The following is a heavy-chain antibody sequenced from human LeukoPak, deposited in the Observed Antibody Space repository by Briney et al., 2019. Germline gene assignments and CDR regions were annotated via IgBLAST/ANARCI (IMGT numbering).Heavy chain of an antibody. CDR2: IIPIFGTA. D-gene: IGHD2-8*01. V-gene: IGHV1-69*13. J-gene: IGHJ3*02. CDR3: AREDMVYALRAFDI. Sequence: ASVKVSCKASGYTFTGYYMHWVRQAPGQGLEWMGGIIPIFGTANYAQKFQGRVTITADESTSTAYMELSSLRSEDTAVYYCAREDMVYALRAFDIWGQGTMVTVSS. CDR1: GYTFTGYY.